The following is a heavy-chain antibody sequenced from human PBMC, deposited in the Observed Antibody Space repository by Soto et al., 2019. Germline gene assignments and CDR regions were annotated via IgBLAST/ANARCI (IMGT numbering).Heavy chain of an antibody. Sequence: PGGSLRLSCAASGVTFRSYAMHWVRQAPGKGLEWVAVISHDGSVTYYSESVKGRFTMSRDNAKNSLFLQMNSLRAEDTAVYYCARGSHSGSYVHNWFDPWGQGTLVTVSS. CDR3: ARGSHSGSYVHNWFDP. D-gene: IGHD1-26*01. J-gene: IGHJ5*02. CDR1: GVTFRSYA. V-gene: IGHV3-30*03. CDR2: ISHDGSVT.